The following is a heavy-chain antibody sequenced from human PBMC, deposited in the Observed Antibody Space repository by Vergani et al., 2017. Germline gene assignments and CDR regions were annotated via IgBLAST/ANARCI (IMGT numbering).Heavy chain of an antibody. CDR3: ARDGQWPVRGGFDS. V-gene: IGHV4-4*02. D-gene: IGHD6-19*01. J-gene: IGHJ4*02. CDR2: IYYSGST. CDR1: GFTFSSYAM. Sequence: VQLLESGGGLVQPGGSLRLSCAASGFTFSSYAMSWVRQAPGKGLEWIGSIYYSGSTTYTPSLKSRVTISVDKSKNQFSLKLNSVTAADTAVYYCARDGQWPVRGGFDSWGQGTLVTVSS.